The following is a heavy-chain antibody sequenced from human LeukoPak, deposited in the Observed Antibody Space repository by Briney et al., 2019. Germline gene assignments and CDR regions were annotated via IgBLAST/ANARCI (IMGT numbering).Heavy chain of an antibody. CDR3: ARGRRWAHY. CDR2: INHSGST. CDR1: GGSFSGYY. V-gene: IGHV4-34*01. D-gene: IGHD1-26*01. J-gene: IGHJ4*02. Sequence: SETLSLTCAVYGGSFSGYYWSWIRQPPGKGLEWIGEINHSGSTNYNPSLKSRVTISVDTSKNQFSLKLSSVTAAGTAVYYCARGRRWAHYWGQGTLVTVSS.